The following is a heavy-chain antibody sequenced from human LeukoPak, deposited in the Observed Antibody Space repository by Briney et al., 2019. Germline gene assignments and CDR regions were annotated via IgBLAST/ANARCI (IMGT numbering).Heavy chain of an antibody. CDR1: GFTFSSYE. Sequence: GGSLRLSCAASGFTFSSYEMNWVRQAPGKGLEWISYISSGGRTIYYADSVKGRFSISRDNAKKSLYLQMNSLRAEDTAVYFCARVVLTGSDPDYWGQGTLVTVSS. CDR2: ISSGGRTI. J-gene: IGHJ4*02. V-gene: IGHV3-48*03. CDR3: ARVVLTGSDPDY. D-gene: IGHD3-9*01.